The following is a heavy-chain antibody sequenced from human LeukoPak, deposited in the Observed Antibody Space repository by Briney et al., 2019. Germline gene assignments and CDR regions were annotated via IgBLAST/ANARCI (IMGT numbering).Heavy chain of an antibody. Sequence: SETLSLTCTVSGGSVNSGSYYWNWIRQPPGKGLEWIGYIYYSGSTNYNPSLKSRVTISVDTSKNQFSLKLSSVTAADTAIYYCAGGRGYNYGCDYWGQGTLVTVSS. CDR2: IYYSGST. V-gene: IGHV4-61*01. D-gene: IGHD5-18*01. J-gene: IGHJ4*02. CDR3: AGGRGYNYGCDY. CDR1: GGSVNSGSYY.